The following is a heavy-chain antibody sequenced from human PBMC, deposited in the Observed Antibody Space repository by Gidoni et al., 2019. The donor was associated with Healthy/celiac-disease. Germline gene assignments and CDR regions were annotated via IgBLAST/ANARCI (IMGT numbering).Heavy chain of an antibody. CDR2: IWYDGSNK. D-gene: IGHD2-21*02. CDR1: GFTLSSYG. J-gene: IGHJ4*02. V-gene: IGHV3-33*01. Sequence: QVQLVESGGGVVQPGRSLRLSCAASGFTLSSYGMHWVRQAPGKGLEWVAVIWYDGSNKYYADSVKGRFTISRDNSKNTLYLQMNSLRAEDTAVYYCARSLPYCGGDCYHDYWGQGTLVTVSS. CDR3: ARSLPYCGGDCYHDY.